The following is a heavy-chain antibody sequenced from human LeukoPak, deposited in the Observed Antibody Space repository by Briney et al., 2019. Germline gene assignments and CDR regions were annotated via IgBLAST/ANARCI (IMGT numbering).Heavy chain of an antibody. Sequence: ASVKVSCTASGYTFTSYGISWVRQAPGQGLEWMGWINPNSGGTNYAQKFQGRVTMTRDTSISTAYMELSRLRSDDTAVYYCARNRRRDGYNCLPDWGQGTLVTVSS. J-gene: IGHJ4*02. CDR1: GYTFTSYG. CDR2: INPNSGGT. V-gene: IGHV1-2*02. CDR3: ARNRRRDGYNCLPD. D-gene: IGHD5-24*01.